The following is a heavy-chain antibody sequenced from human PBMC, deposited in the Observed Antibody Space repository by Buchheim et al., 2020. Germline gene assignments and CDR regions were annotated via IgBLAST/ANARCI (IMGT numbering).Heavy chain of an antibody. CDR1: GGSISSSNW. D-gene: IGHD3-22*01. CDR2: IYHSGST. Sequence: QVQLQESGPGLVKPSGTLSLTCAVSGGSISSSNWWSWVRQPPGKGLEWIGEIYHSGSTNYNPSLKSRVPISVDKSKNQFSVKVSSVSAADAAVYYCARVYYYDSSGYYYEPVPRYFDYWGQGTL. V-gene: IGHV4-4*02. J-gene: IGHJ4*02. CDR3: ARVYYYDSSGYYYEPVPRYFDY.